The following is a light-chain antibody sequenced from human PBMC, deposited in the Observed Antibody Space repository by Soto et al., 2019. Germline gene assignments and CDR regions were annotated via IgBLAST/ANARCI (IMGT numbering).Light chain of an antibody. CDR3: SSYTSSSTPWV. V-gene: IGLV2-14*01. CDR1: SSDVGGYNY. Sequence: QSALTQPASVSGSPGQSITISCTGTSSDVGGYNYVSWYQQHPGKAPKLMIYEVSNRPSGVSNRFSGSKSGNTASLTISGLQAEDEAGYYCSSYTSSSTPWVFGGGTKLPVL. CDR2: EVS. J-gene: IGLJ3*02.